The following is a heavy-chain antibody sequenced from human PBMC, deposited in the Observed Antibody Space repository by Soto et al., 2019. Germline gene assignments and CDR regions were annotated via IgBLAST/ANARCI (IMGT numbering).Heavy chain of an antibody. V-gene: IGHV3-23*01. D-gene: IGHD2-8*02. J-gene: IGHJ4*02. CDR1: CFPFRSYS. Sequence: XVSLRVSSAASCFPFRSYSMNWVRQAPGKGPEWVSGISGSVDRAYHANSVKGRFTISRDNSKNTLYLQVNSLRAEDAAVYYCKKGSGASHSPFDYCGQRTQVTVSS. CDR3: KKGSGASHSPFDY. CDR2: ISGSVDRA.